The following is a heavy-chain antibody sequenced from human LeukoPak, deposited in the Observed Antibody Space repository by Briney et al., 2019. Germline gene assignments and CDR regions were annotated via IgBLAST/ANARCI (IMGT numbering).Heavy chain of an antibody. CDR1: GFTFDDYA. Sequence: GGSLRLSCAASGFTFDDYAMNWVRQAPGKGLEWVSGINWNGGSTYYRDSVKGRFTISRDNAKNSLYLQMNSLRAEDTAVYYCARGRSGSAWDLFDYWGQGTLVTVSS. D-gene: IGHD1-26*01. V-gene: IGHV3-20*04. CDR3: ARGRSGSAWDLFDY. CDR2: INWNGGST. J-gene: IGHJ4*02.